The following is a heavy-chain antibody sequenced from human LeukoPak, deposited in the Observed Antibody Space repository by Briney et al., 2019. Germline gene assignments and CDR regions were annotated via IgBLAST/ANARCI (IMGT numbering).Heavy chain of an antibody. D-gene: IGHD4-17*01. J-gene: IGHJ4*02. CDR3: ARGHGDLDY. V-gene: IGHV7-4-1*02. CDR1: GYTFTSYA. Sequence: ASVQVSCKASGYTFTSYAVNWVRQAPGQGLEWMGWIYTNTGNPTYAQDFTGRFVFSLDTSVSTAYLQISSLKADDTAVYYCARGHGDLDYWGQGTLVTVSS. CDR2: IYTNTGNP.